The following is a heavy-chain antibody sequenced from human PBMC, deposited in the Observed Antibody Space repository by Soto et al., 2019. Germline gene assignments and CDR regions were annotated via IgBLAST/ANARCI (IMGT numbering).Heavy chain of an antibody. CDR1: GYTFASYG. Sequence: GASVKVSCKASGYTFASYGISWVRQAPGQGLEWMGWISAYNGNTNYAQKLQGRVTMTTDTSTSTAYMELRSLRSDDTAVYYCAREENENYDYIWGSYRDDAFDIWAQGTMVTVSS. J-gene: IGHJ3*02. D-gene: IGHD3-16*02. CDR2: ISAYNGNT. CDR3: AREENENYDYIWGSYRDDAFDI. V-gene: IGHV1-18*01.